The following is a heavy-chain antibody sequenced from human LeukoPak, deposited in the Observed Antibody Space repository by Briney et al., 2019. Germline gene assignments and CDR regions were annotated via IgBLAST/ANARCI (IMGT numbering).Heavy chain of an antibody. J-gene: IGHJ1*01. CDR1: GYTFTGYY. V-gene: IGHV1-2*02. Sequence: ASVKVSCKASGYTFTGYYMHWVRQAPGQGLEWMGWISPNSGGTNYAQTFQGRVTMTRDTSISTAYMELSGLRSDDTAMYYCARDSGAEYFQHWGQGTLVTVSS. CDR2: ISPNSGGT. CDR3: ARDSGAEYFQH. D-gene: IGHD6-19*01.